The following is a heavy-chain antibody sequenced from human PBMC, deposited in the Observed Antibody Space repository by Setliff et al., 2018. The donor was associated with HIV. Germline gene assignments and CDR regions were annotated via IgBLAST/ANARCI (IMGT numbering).Heavy chain of an antibody. Sequence: SETLSLTCSVSGVSISSSRFYWAWIRQSPGKGLEWIGSVFSTGSLYYNPSLRGRITVSIDASENHFTLRLTSVTAEDTALYFCARSFGNSWSGDRPHNYFDPWGQGTLVTVSS. CDR3: ARSFGNSWSGDRPHNYFDP. CDR2: VFSTGSL. D-gene: IGHD4-4*01. J-gene: IGHJ5*02. V-gene: IGHV4-39*02. CDR1: GVSISSSRFY.